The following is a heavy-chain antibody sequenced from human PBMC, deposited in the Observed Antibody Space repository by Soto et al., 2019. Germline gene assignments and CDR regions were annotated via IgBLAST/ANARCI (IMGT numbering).Heavy chain of an antibody. CDR1: GFTFSNYW. V-gene: IGHV3-74*01. J-gene: IGHJ3*02. Sequence: EVQVVESGGGLVQPGGSLRLSCTTSGFTFSNYWMHWVRQAPGKGLVWVSRVNNDGRNTIYTDSVKGRFTISRDNAKNTVYLEMNRLRPDDAALYFCTRGGFMHAFDMWGQGTTVTVSS. CDR2: VNNDGRNT. CDR3: TRGGFMHAFDM. D-gene: IGHD3-16*01.